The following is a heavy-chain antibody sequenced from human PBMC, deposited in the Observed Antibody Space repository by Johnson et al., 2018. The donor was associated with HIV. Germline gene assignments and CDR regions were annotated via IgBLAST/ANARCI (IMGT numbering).Heavy chain of an antibody. CDR3: ARDFYAVVATPFIGSAFDI. Sequence: VQLVESGGGVVQPGRSLRLSCAASGFTFSSYGMHWVRQAPGKGLEWVALIWYDGTNKYYADSVKGRFTISRDNSKNTLYLQMNSLRAEDTALYYCARDFYAVVATPFIGSAFDIWGQGTMVTVSS. CDR1: GFTFSSYG. D-gene: IGHD5-12*01. V-gene: IGHV3-33*01. J-gene: IGHJ3*02. CDR2: IWYDGTNK.